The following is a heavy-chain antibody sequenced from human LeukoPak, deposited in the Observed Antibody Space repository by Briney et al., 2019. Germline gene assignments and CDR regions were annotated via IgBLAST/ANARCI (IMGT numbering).Heavy chain of an antibody. D-gene: IGHD2-15*01. Sequence: GASVKVSCKASGYTFTSYGISWVRQAPGQGLEWMGWISAYNGYTNYSHKLQGRVTITTDTSTSTAYMELRSLRSDDTAVYYCARERPAFGYCSGGSCYSDYWGQGTLVTVSS. CDR3: ARERPAFGYCSGGSCYSDY. CDR2: ISAYNGYT. J-gene: IGHJ4*02. V-gene: IGHV1-18*01. CDR1: GYTFTSYG.